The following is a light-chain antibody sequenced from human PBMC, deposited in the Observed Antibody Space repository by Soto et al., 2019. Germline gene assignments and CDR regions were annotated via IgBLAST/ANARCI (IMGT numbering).Light chain of an antibody. Sequence: DVVMTQTPLSSPVTLGQPASISCRSSQSLVHSSGDTYLSWLQQRPGQPPRLLIYKISTRFSGVPDRFSGSGAGTDFTLRISRVEAEDVGIYYCMQATQFPHTFGQGTKLEIK. CDR2: KIS. J-gene: IGKJ2*01. CDR3: MQATQFPHT. CDR1: QSLVHSSGDTY. V-gene: IGKV2-24*01.